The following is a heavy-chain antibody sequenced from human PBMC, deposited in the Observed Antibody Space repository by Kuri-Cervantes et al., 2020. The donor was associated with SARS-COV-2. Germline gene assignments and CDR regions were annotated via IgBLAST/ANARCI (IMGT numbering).Heavy chain of an antibody. CDR1: GFTFSSYS. CDR3: ARGPRVYDILTGYYCAFDI. J-gene: IGHJ3*02. V-gene: IGHV3-21*01. Sequence: GGSLRLSCAASGFTFSSYSMNWVRQAPGKGLEWVSSISSSSSYIYYADSVKGRFTISRDNAKNSLYLQMNSLRAEDTAVYYCARGPRVYDILTGYYCAFDIWGQGTMVTVSS. D-gene: IGHD3-9*01. CDR2: ISSSSSYI.